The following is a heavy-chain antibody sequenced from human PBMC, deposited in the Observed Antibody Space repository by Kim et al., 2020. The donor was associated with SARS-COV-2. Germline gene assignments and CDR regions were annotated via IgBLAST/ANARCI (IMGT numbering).Heavy chain of an antibody. J-gene: IGHJ6*02. D-gene: IGHD3-10*01. CDR3: TTVLLWFGDHQYYYGMDV. CDR1: GFTFSGSA. CDR2: IRSKANSYAT. Sequence: GGSLRLSCAASGFTFSGSAMHWVRQASGKGLEWVGRIRSKANSYATAYAASVKGRFTISRDDSKNTAYLQMNSLKTEDTAVYYCTTVLLWFGDHQYYYGMDVWGQGTTVTVSS. V-gene: IGHV3-73*01.